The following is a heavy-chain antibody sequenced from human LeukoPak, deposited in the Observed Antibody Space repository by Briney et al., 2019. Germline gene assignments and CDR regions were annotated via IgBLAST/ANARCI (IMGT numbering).Heavy chain of an antibody. Sequence: ASVKVSCKASGGTFSSYAISWVRQAPGQGLERMGGIIPIFGTANYAQKFQGRVTITTDESTSTAYMELSSLRSEDTAVYYCASSSSWYFYYYYYMDVWGKGTTVTVSS. CDR2: IIPIFGTA. CDR1: GGTFSSYA. D-gene: IGHD6-13*01. V-gene: IGHV1-69*05. CDR3: ASSSSWYFYYYYYMDV. J-gene: IGHJ6*03.